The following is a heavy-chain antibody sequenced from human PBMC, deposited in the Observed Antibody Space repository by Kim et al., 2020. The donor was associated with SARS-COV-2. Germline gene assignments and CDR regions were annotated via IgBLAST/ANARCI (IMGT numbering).Heavy chain of an antibody. CDR2: INPNNGGT. V-gene: IGHV1-2*06. J-gene: IGHJ4*02. D-gene: IGHD1-26*01. CDR1: GYTFTGYY. Sequence: ASVKVSCKASGYTFTGYYMHWVRQAPGQGLEWMGRINPNNGGTNYAQKFQGRVTMTRDTSISTAYMELSSLRSDDTAVYYCARVPIVGPTGDIDYWGQGTRVTVSS. CDR3: ARVPIVGPTGDIDY.